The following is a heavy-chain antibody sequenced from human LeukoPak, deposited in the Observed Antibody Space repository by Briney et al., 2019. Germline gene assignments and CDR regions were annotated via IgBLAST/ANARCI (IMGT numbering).Heavy chain of an antibody. V-gene: IGHV4-30-2*01. J-gene: IGHJ4*02. CDR1: GGSISSGGYY. CDR3: ARDRGYSSFDY. CDR2: IYHSGST. Sequence: PSETLSLTCTVSGGSISSGGYYWSWIRQPPGKGLEWIGYIYHSGSTYYNPSLKSRVTISVDRSKNQFSLKLSSVTAADTAVYYCARDRGYSSFDYWGQGTLVTVSS. D-gene: IGHD6-13*01.